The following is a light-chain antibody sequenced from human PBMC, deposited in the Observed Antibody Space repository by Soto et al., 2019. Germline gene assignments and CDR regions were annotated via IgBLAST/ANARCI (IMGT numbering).Light chain of an antibody. J-gene: IGKJ1*01. CDR1: RYIRSD. CDR3: LQDYNYPWT. CDR2: GAS. Sequence: ATQMTQSPSSQSASEGDSVNITCRASRYIRSDLSWYQQRPGQAPKVLIYGASSSQSGVPSRFSGSGYGTDFTLSISSLQPEDFATYFCLQDYNYPWTFGQGTKVDIK. V-gene: IGKV1-6*01.